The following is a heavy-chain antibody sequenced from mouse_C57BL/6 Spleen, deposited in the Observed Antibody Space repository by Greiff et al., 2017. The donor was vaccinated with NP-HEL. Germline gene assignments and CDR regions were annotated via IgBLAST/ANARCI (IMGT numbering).Heavy chain of an antibody. CDR2: ISSGGDYI. D-gene: IGHD1-1*01. Sequence: EVKLQESGEGLVKPGGSLKLSCAASGFTFSSYAMSWVRQTPEKRLEWVAYISSGGDYIYYADTVKGRFTISRDNARNTLYLQMSSLKSEDTAMYYCTREGGITTVEGMDYWGQGTSVTVSS. CDR1: GFTFSSYA. V-gene: IGHV5-9-1*02. CDR3: TREGGITTVEGMDY. J-gene: IGHJ4*01.